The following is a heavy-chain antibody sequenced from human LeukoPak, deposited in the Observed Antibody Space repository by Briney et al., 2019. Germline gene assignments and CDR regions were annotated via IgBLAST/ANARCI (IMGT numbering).Heavy chain of an antibody. J-gene: IGHJ4*02. CDR1: GFTFSSNG. CDR3: AKDRYSSSWWYFDY. Sequence: GRSLRLSCAASGFTFSSNGMHWVRQAPGKGLEWVVVISYDGSNKYYADSVKGRFTISRDNSKNTLYLQMNSLRAEDTAVYYCAKDRYSSSWWYFDYWGQGTLVTVSS. V-gene: IGHV3-30*18. CDR2: ISYDGSNK. D-gene: IGHD6-13*01.